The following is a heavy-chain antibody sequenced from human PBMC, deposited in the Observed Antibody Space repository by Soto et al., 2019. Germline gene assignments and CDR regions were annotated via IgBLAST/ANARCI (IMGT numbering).Heavy chain of an antibody. Sequence: SETLSLTCTVSGGSISSGDYYWSWIRQPPGKGLEWIGYIYYSGSTYYNPSLKSRVTISVDTSKNQFSLKLSSVTAADTAVYYCARGGDYYYYGMAVWAQGTTVTGSS. V-gene: IGHV4-30-4*01. CDR1: GGSISSGDYY. CDR3: ARGGDYYYYGMAV. CDR2: IYYSGST. J-gene: IGHJ6*02. D-gene: IGHD5-12*01.